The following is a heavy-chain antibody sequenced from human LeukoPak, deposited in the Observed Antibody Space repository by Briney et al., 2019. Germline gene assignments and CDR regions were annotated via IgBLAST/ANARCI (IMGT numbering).Heavy chain of an antibody. J-gene: IGHJ4*02. CDR1: GFSLSTSGVG. CDR2: IYCDDDK. D-gene: IGHD5-12*01. Sequence: SGPTLVNPTQTLTLTCTFSGFSLSTSGVGVGWIRQPPVKALEWLALIYCDDDKRYSPSLKSRLTITKDTSKIQVVLTMTNMDPVDTATYYCAHSKSWWLRAAATFDYWGQGTLVTVSS. CDR3: AHSKSWWLRAAATFDY. V-gene: IGHV2-5*02.